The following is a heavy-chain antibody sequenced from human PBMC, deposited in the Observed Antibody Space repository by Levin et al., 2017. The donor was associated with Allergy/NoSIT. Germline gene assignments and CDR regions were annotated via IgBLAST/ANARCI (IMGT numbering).Heavy chain of an antibody. D-gene: IGHD3-10*01. CDR3: VKDPYSHSGGPPPGPYGMDV. CDR1: GFTFSNFP. CDR2: IGVRGIYT. V-gene: IGHV3-23*01. J-gene: IGHJ6*02. Sequence: GESLKISCAASGFTFSNFPMTWVRQAPGKGLEWVSSIGVRGIYTYYADPVKGRFTISRDNSKNTLYLQMNSLRAQDTPLYYCVKDPYSHSGGPPPGPYGMDVWGQGTMVTVS.